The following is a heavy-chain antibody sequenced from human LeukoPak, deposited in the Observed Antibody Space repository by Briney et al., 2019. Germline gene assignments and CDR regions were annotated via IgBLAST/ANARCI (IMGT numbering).Heavy chain of an antibody. Sequence: PGGSLRLSCAASGFTFSSYWMSWVRQAPGKGLEWVANIKQDGSEKYYVDSVKGRFTISRDNSKNTLYLQMNSLRAEDTAVYYCARGVRDYYDSSGYLAHFDYWGQGTLVTVSS. V-gene: IGHV3-7*03. J-gene: IGHJ4*02. D-gene: IGHD3-22*01. CDR3: ARGVRDYYDSSGYLAHFDY. CDR2: IKQDGSEK. CDR1: GFTFSSYW.